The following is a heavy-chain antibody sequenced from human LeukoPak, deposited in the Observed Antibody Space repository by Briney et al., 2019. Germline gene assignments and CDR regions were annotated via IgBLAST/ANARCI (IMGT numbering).Heavy chain of an antibody. Sequence: ASVKVSCKASGYDFINYGISWVRQAPGQGLEWMGWRSIYNGNTDYKLQGKVTMTTDTSTSTAYMEVRSLSSDDTAVYYCARGGPFPSGSSSREYYLDYWGQGTLVTVSS. CDR2: RSIYNGNT. V-gene: IGHV1-18*01. CDR1: GYDFINYG. CDR3: ARGGPFPSGSSSREYYLDY. D-gene: IGHD6-6*01. J-gene: IGHJ4*02.